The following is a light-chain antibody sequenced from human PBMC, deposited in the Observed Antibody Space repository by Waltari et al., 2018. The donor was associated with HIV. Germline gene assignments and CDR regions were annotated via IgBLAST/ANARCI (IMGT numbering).Light chain of an antibody. CDR1: QSVSSSY. V-gene: IGKV3-20*01. CDR3: QQYGSSPRYS. CDR2: GAS. J-gene: IGKJ2*03. Sequence: IVLTQSPGTLSLSPGERATLSCSASQSVSSSYLAWYQQKPGQAPRLLIYGASSRATGIPDRFSGSGSGTDFTLTISRLEPEDFAVYYCQQYGSSPRYSFGQGTKLEIK.